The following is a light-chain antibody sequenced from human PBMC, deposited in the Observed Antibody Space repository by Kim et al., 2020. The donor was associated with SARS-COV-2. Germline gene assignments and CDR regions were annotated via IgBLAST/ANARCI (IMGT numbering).Light chain of an antibody. CDR3: CSYAGSYTYV. Sequence: GPSAAISVPGTSRDVGGYNYVSWYQQHPGKAPKLMIYDVSKRPSGVPDRFSASKSGNTASLTISGLQAEDEADYYCCSYAGSYTYVFGTGTKVTVL. J-gene: IGLJ1*01. CDR2: DVS. V-gene: IGLV2-11*01. CDR1: SRDVGGYNY.